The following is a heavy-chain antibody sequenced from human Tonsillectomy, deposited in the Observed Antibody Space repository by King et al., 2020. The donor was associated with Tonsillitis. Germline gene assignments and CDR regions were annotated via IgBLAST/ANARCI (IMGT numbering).Heavy chain of an antibody. V-gene: IGHV3-30*18. CDR2: ISYDGTTK. D-gene: IGHD6-6*01. Sequence: VQLVESGGGVVQPGRSLRLSCAASGFTFSNYGMHWVRQAPGKGLEWLTIISYDGTTKYYADSVKGRFTISRDNSKNTLYLQMNSLRAEDTAVYYCSKGNGGPLVRAVNDAFDIWGQGTMVTVSS. J-gene: IGHJ3*02. CDR3: SKGNGGPLVRAVNDAFDI. CDR1: GFTFSNYG.